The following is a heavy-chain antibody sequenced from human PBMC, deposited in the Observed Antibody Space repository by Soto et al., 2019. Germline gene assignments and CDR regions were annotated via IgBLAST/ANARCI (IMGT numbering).Heavy chain of an antibody. Sequence: SETLSLTCAVYGGSFSGYYWSWIRQPPGKGLEWIGEINHSGSTNYNPSLKSRVTISVDTSKNQFSLKLSSVTAADTAVYYCARVFCSGGSCYGPPFDYWGQGTLVTVSS. V-gene: IGHV4-34*01. CDR1: GGSFSGYY. D-gene: IGHD2-15*01. J-gene: IGHJ4*02. CDR2: INHSGST. CDR3: ARVFCSGGSCYGPPFDY.